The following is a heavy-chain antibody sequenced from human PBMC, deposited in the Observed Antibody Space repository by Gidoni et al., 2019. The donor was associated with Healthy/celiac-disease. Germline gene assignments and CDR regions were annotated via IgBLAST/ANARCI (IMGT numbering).Heavy chain of an antibody. CDR1: GFPFSSYG. J-gene: IGHJ3*02. CDR2: ISYDGSNK. V-gene: IGHV3-30*18. D-gene: IGHD3-22*01. Sequence: QVQLVESGGGVVQPGRSLRLSCAASGFPFSSYGMHWVRQAPGKGLEWVAVISYDGSNKYYADSVKGRFTISRDNSKNTLYLQMNSLRAEDTAVYYCAKDYYDSSVWDAFDIWGQGTMVTVSS. CDR3: AKDYYDSSVWDAFDI.